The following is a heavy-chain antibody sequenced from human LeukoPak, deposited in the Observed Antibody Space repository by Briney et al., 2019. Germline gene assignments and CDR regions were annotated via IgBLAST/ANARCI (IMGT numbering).Heavy chain of an antibody. J-gene: IGHJ4*02. CDR3: TTDRPRCTNGVCYLGYYFDY. V-gene: IGHV3-15*01. CDR2: IKSKTDGCTT. Sequence: GGSLRLSCAASGFTLSNAWMSWVRQAPGKGLEWVGRIKSKTDGCTTDYAAPVKGRFTISRDDSKTTLYLQMNSLKTEDTAVYYCTTDRPRCTNGVCYLGYYFDYWGQGTLVTVSS. D-gene: IGHD2-8*01. CDR1: GFTLSNAW.